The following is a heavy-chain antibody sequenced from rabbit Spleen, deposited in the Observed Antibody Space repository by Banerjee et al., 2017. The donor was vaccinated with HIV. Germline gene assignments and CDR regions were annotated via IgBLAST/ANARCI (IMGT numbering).Heavy chain of an antibody. CDR1: GVSFSDKDV. V-gene: IGHV1S45*01. J-gene: IGHJ4*01. CDR3: ARDLVGGISPNFNL. Sequence: EQLEESGGGLVKPEGSLTLTCKASGVSFSDKDVMCWVRQAPGKGLEWIACINIVTAKNDNASWEKGRFIMYRISSTTVTAQKTSQTAADTATYNCARDLVGGISPNFNLWAPGTLVIV. CDR2: INIVTAKN. D-gene: IGHD8-1*01.